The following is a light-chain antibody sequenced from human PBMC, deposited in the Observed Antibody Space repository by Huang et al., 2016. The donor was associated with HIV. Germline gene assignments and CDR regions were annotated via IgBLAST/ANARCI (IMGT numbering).Light chain of an antibody. V-gene: IGKV3-15*01. CDR3: QQYNNWLGT. J-gene: IGKJ2*01. CDR1: QSVSSN. CDR2: GAS. Sequence: EIVMTQSPATLSVSPGERATSSCRASQSVSSNLAWYQQKPGQAPRLLIYGASTRATGIPARISGSGSGTEFTLTISSLQSEDFAVYYCQQYNNWLGTFGQGTKLEIK.